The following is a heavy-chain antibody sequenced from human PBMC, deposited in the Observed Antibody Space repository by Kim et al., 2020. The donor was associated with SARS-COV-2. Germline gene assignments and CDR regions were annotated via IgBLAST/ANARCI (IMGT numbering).Heavy chain of an antibody. CDR3: ARGRWTTLFDY. CDR1: GGSISSYY. J-gene: IGHJ4*02. CDR2: IYYSGST. V-gene: IGHV4-59*01. D-gene: IGHD4-17*01. Sequence: SETLSLTCTVSGGSISSYYWSWIRQPPGKGLEWIGYIYYSGSTNYNPSLKSRVTISVDTSKNQFSLKLSSVTAADTAVYYCARGRWTTLFDYWGQGTLVTVSS.